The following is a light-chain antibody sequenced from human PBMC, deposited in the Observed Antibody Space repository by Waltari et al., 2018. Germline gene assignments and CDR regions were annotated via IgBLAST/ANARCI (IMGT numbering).Light chain of an antibody. CDR3: CSFASPNTVI. Sequence: QSALTQPASVSGSPGQSITISCTGTSSDIWGYKLVSWYQQHPGRAPKLPVYEGSKRPAGVCSGFSGAKSGNTASLTISGLQAEDEANYYCCSFASPNTVIFGGGTKLTVL. V-gene: IGLV2-23*01. CDR1: SSDIWGYKL. J-gene: IGLJ2*01. CDR2: EGS.